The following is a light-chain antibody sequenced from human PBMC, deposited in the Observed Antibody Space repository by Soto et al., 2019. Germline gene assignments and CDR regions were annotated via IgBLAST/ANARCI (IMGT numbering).Light chain of an antibody. V-gene: IGKV3-11*01. CDR3: HQRQSWSRT. Sequence: EIVLTQSPATLSSSPGETATLSCRASQYVDSRLAWYQHKPGQAPRLLIYYMSKRATGIPARFSGSGSGTDFTLTTSSRAPDDYAIYYCHQRQSWSRTFGQGTKVEIK. J-gene: IGKJ1*01. CDR1: QYVDSR. CDR2: YMS.